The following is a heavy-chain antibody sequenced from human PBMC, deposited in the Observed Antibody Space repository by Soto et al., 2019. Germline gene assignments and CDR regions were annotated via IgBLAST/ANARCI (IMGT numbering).Heavy chain of an antibody. Sequence: PSETLSLTCTVSGGSTSSDNYWSWIRQPPGKGLEWIGHIYYSGNTDYNPSLNSRLAISIDTSKNQFSLKLSSGTAADTAVYFCAREGGESSDGLYYFDSWGQGSLVTVSS. D-gene: IGHD3-16*01. CDR2: IYYSGNT. V-gene: IGHV4-30-4*01. CDR1: GGSTSSDNY. CDR3: AREGGESSDGLYYFDS. J-gene: IGHJ4*02.